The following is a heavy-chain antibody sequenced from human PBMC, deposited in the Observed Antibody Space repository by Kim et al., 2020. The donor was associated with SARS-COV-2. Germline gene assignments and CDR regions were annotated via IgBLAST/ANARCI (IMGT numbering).Heavy chain of an antibody. CDR1: GFTFSSSW. D-gene: IGHD6-13*01. Sequence: GGSLRLSCAASGFTFSSSWMSWVRQAPGKGLEWVANIKEDGTVKQYVGSVRGRFTISRDNAKNSLYLQVNTLRAEDMAVYYCVREWVCWGQGTLVTVSS. J-gene: IGHJ4*02. CDR2: IKEDGTVK. V-gene: IGHV3-7*03. CDR3: VREWVC.